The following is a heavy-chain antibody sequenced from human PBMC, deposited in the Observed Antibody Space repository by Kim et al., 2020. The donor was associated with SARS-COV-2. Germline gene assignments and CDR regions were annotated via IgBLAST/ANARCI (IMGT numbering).Heavy chain of an antibody. CDR1: GGSISSGGYS. CDR3: ARGPTVTTQAGFYYYYGMDV. J-gene: IGHJ6*02. D-gene: IGHD4-17*01. CDR2: IYHSGST. Sequence: SETLSLTCAVSGGSISSGGYSWSWIRQPPGKGLEWIGYIYHSGSTYYNPSLKSRVTISVDRSKNQFSLKLSSVTAADTAVYYCARGPTVTTQAGFYYYYGMDVWGQGTTVTVSS. V-gene: IGHV4-30-2*01.